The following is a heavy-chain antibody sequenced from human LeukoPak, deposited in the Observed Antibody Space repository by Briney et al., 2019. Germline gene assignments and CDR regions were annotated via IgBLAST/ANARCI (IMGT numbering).Heavy chain of an antibody. CDR3: ARSIGYYYTMDV. J-gene: IGHJ6*02. CDR2: ISGSGRNV. CDR1: GFTLTDYY. V-gene: IGHV3-11*01. Sequence: PGGSLRLSCVAYGFTLTDYYMSWIRQAPGRGLEGVSDISGSGRNVYYGDSVKGRFTISRDNAKNSLYLQMNNLRAEDTAVYYCARSIGYYYTMDVWGQGTTVTVSS. D-gene: IGHD3-22*01.